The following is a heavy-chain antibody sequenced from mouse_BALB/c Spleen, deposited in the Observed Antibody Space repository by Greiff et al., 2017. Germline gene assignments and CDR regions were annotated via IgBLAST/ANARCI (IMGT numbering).Heavy chain of an antibody. V-gene: IGHV5-9-3*01. J-gene: IGHJ4*01. CDR1: GFTFSSYA. D-gene: IGHD2-2*01. CDR2: ISSGGSYT. Sequence: EVKLVESGGGLVKPGGSLKLSCAASGFTFSSYAMSWVRQTPEKRLEWVATISSGGSYTYYPDSVKGRFTISRDNAKNTLYLQMSSLRSEDTAMYYCARQGWLRQGDYYAMDYWGKGTSVTVSS. CDR3: ARQGWLRQGDYYAMDY.